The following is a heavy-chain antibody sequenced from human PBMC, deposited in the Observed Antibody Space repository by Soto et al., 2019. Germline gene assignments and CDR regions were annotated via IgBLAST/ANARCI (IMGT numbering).Heavy chain of an antibody. CDR3: VRDLDGYFDY. Sequence: HPGGSLRLSCEVSGFPFGSYWMSWVRQAPGKGLEWVANIKEDGAEKNYVDSVRGRFTISRDNAKRSQYLQMNNLRADDTAVYYCVRDLDGYFDYWGQGIVVTVSS. J-gene: IGHJ4*02. D-gene: IGHD1-1*01. CDR1: GFPFGSYW. CDR2: IKEDGAEK. V-gene: IGHV3-7*03.